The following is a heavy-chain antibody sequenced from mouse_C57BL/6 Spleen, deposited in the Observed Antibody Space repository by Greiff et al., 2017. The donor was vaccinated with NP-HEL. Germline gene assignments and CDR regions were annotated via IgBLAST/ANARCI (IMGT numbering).Heavy chain of an antibody. J-gene: IGHJ2*01. V-gene: IGHV1-82*01. CDR1: GYAFSSSW. CDR2: IYPGAGDT. CDR3: ARENWGDY. Sequence: VQLQQSGPELVKPGASVKISCKASGYAFSSSWMNWVKQRPGKGLEWIGRIYPGAGDTNYNGKFKGKATLTADKSSSTAYMQLSSLTSEDSAVYFCARENWGDYWGQGTTLTVAS. D-gene: IGHD4-1*01.